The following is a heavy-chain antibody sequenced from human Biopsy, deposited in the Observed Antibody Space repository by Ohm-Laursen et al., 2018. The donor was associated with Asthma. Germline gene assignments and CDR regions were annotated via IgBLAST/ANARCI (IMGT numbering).Heavy chain of an antibody. CDR1: GDSITSGGCC. CDR2: THHSGTS. J-gene: IGHJ4*02. D-gene: IGHD3-22*01. CDR3: ARIPRRSGSYFVDY. V-gene: IGHV4-31*03. Sequence: TLSPTCTVSGDSITSGGCCWNWIRQHPGKGLEWIGYTHHSGTSYFNPSLKSRVSFSRDTSKNQFSLRLSSVTAADTAMYYCARIPRRSGSYFVDYWGQGTLVTVSS.